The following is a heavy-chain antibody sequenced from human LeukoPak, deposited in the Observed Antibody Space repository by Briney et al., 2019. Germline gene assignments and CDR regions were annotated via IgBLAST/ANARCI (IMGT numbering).Heavy chain of an antibody. CDR3: ARGDSSGWSSYLQH. D-gene: IGHD6-19*01. CDR1: GFTFNTYN. V-gene: IGHV3-21*01. Sequence: GGSLRLSCAASGFTFNTYNMNWVRQAPGKGLEWVSSISTSSSYIYYADSVKGRFTISRDNAKNSLYLQMNSLRAEDTAVYYCARGDSSGWSSYLQHWGQGTLVTVSS. CDR2: ISTSSSYI. J-gene: IGHJ1*01.